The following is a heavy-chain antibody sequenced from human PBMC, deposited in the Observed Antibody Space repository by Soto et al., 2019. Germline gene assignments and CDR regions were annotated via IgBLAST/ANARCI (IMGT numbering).Heavy chain of an antibody. CDR1: GFTFRSYW. V-gene: IGHV3-7*01. J-gene: IGHJ4*02. D-gene: IGHD1-26*01. Sequence: PLGSLRLSCAASGFTFRSYWMSWVRQAPGKGLEWVANIKQDGSDKYYVDSVKGRFTISRDNAKNSLFLQMNSLRVEDTAVYYCAREPSGIDSWGQGTQVTVSS. CDR2: IKQDGSDK. CDR3: AREPSGIDS.